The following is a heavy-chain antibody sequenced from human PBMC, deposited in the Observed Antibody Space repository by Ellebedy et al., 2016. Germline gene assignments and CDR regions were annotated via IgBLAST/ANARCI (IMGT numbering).Heavy chain of an antibody. CDR3: VRVGGITGTLAFDY. J-gene: IGHJ4*02. V-gene: IGHV4-34*01. CDR2: INHSGST. Sequence: SETLSLTXTVSGGSISSYYWSWIRQPPGKGLEWIGEINHSGSTNYNPSLKSRVTISVDTSKNQFSLKLSSVTAADTAVYYCVRVGGITGTLAFDYWGQGTLVTVSS. CDR1: GGSISSYY. D-gene: IGHD1-20*01.